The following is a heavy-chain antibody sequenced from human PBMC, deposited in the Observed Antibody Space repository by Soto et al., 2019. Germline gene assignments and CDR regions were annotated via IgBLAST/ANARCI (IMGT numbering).Heavy chain of an antibody. Sequence: GSLRLSCSASGFTFSSYAMHWVRQAPGKGLEYVSAISSNGGSTYYADSVKGRFTISRDNSKNTLYLQMSSLRAEDTAVYYCVKLTGPYSSSWYYFDYWGQGTLVTVSS. CDR3: VKLTGPYSSSWYYFDY. CDR2: ISSNGGST. CDR1: GFTFSSYA. D-gene: IGHD6-13*01. V-gene: IGHV3-64D*09. J-gene: IGHJ4*02.